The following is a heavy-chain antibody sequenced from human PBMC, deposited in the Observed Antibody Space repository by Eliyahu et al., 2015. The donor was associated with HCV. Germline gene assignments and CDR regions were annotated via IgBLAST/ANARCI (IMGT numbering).Heavy chain of an antibody. Sequence: EVQLVQSGAEVKKPGXSLKXSCKGSGYSFTSHWIGWVRQMPGKGLEWMGIIYPGDSDTRYSPSFQGQVTISADKSISTAYLQWSSLQASDTAMYYCARGIVVVPASITYYFDFGAREPWSPSPQ. D-gene: IGHD2-2*02. J-gene: IGHJ4*02. CDR3: ARGIVVVPASITYYFD. CDR1: GYSFTSHW. V-gene: IGHV5-51*01. CDR2: IYPGDSDT.